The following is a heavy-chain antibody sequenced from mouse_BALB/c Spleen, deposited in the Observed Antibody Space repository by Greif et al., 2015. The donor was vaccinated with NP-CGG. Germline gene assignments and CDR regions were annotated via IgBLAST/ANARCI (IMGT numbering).Heavy chain of an antibody. D-gene: IGHD2-4*01. CDR3: ARYDYDCYAMDY. CDR2: IYPGDGDT. J-gene: IGHJ4*01. V-gene: IGHV1-80*01. CDR1: GYAFSSYW. Sequence: VQLQQSGAELVRPGSSVKISCKASGYAFSSYWMNWVKQRPGQGLEWIGQIYPGDGDTNYNGKFKGKATLTADKSSSTAYMQLSSLTSEVSAVYICARYDYDCYAMDYWGQGTSVTVSS.